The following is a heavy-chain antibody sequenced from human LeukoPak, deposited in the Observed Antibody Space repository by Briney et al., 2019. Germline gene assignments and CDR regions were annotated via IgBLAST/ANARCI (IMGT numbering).Heavy chain of an antibody. V-gene: IGHV3-33*01. D-gene: IGHD3-22*01. Sequence: GRSLRLSCAASGFTFSSYGMHWVRQAPGKGLEWVAVIWYDGSNKYYADSVKGRFTISRDNSKNTLYLQMNSLRAEDTAVYYCARGRYYYDSSGSRFQHWGQGTLVTVSS. J-gene: IGHJ1*01. CDR3: ARGRYYYDSSGSRFQH. CDR1: GFTFSSYG. CDR2: IWYDGSNK.